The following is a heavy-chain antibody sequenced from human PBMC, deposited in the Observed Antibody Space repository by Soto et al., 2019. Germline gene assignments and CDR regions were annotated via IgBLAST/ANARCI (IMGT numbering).Heavy chain of an antibody. V-gene: IGHV1-69*13. Sequence: SVKVSCKASGGTFSSYAISWVRQAPGQGLEWMGGIIPIFGTANYAQKFQGRVTITADESTSTAYMELSSLRSEDTAVYYCATYYYDSSGYPRPFDYWGQGTLVTVSS. CDR2: IIPIFGTA. CDR1: GGTFSSYA. D-gene: IGHD3-22*01. J-gene: IGHJ4*02. CDR3: ATYYYDSSGYPRPFDY.